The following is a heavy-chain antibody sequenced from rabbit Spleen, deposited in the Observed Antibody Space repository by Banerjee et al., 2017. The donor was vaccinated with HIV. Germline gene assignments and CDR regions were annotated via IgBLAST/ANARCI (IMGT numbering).Heavy chain of an antibody. D-gene: IGHD7-1*01. CDR2: IYAGYSGST. CDR1: GFSFISSYY. J-gene: IGHJ4*01. Sequence: QEQLKESGGGLVQPGGSLTLACTASGFSFISSYYMCWVRQAPGKGLEWIGCIYAGYSGSTYYATWAKGRFTVSKPSSTTVDLKLTGLTAADTATYFCARYITGSYANLWGPGTLVTVS. V-gene: IGHV1S45*01. CDR3: ARYITGSYANL.